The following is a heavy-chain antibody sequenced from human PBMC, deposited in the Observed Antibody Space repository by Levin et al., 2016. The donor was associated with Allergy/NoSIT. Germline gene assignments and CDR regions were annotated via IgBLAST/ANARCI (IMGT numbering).Heavy chain of an antibody. V-gene: IGHV3-74*01. CDR2: INSGGSTT. CDR3: ARGGQLLLRYMDV. D-gene: IGHD2-2*01. Sequence: VRQAPGKGLVWVSRINSGGSTTSYADSVKGRFTISRDNAKNTLYLQMNSLRAEDTAVYYCARGGQLLLRYMDVWGKGTTVTVSS. J-gene: IGHJ6*03.